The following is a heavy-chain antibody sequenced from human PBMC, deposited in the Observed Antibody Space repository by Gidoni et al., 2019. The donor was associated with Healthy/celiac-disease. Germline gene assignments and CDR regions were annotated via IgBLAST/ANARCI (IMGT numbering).Heavy chain of an antibody. J-gene: IGHJ4*02. Sequence: QVQLVQSGAEVKKPGASVKVSCKASGYTCTSYAMHWVRQAPGQRLEWMGWINAGNGNTKYSQKFQGRVTITRDTSASTAYMELSSLRSEDTAVYYCAISTITMIVGFDYWGQGTLVTVSS. CDR3: AISTITMIVGFDY. D-gene: IGHD3-22*01. CDR1: GYTCTSYA. CDR2: INAGNGNT. V-gene: IGHV1-3*01.